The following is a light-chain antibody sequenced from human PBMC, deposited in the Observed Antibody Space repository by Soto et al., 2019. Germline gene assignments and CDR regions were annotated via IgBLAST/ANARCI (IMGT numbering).Light chain of an antibody. CDR2: DVS. Sequence: SALTQPASVSGSPGQSITISCTGTSSDVGAYDYVSWYQQHPGEVPKLMIFDVSDRPSGVSNRFSGSKSGNTASLTISGLQAEDEADYYCSSFTTSTSYVFGTGTQLTVL. J-gene: IGLJ1*01. CDR3: SSFTTSTSYV. CDR1: SSDVGAYDY. V-gene: IGLV2-14*03.